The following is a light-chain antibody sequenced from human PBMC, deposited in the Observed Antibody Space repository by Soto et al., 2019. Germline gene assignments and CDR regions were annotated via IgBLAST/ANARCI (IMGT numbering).Light chain of an antibody. CDR1: QSLTSY. Sequence: EIVMTQSPATLSVSPGETATLSCRASQSLTSYLAWYQQKPDQAPRLLIYGISTRATDIPARFSGSGSGTEFTLAISSLQSEDFAVYYCQQYNNWPLPFGGGTKVELK. CDR2: GIS. V-gene: IGKV3-15*01. J-gene: IGKJ4*01. CDR3: QQYNNWPLP.